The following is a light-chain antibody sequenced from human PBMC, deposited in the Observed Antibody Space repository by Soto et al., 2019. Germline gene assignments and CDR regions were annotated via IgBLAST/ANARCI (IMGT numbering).Light chain of an antibody. Sequence: DIQLTQSPSFLSASVGDRVTITCRASQPISNYLAWYQQKPGKAPELLIYSASTLQSGVPSRFSGSGGGSWTEFSLTIRALQPDDFATYYCLQLNRYPRTCGGGTKV. CDR1: QPISNY. CDR2: SAS. CDR3: LQLNRYPRT. J-gene: IGKJ4*01. V-gene: IGKV1-9*01.